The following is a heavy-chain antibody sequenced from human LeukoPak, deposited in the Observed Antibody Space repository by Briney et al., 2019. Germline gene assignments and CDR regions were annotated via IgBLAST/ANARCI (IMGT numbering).Heavy chain of an antibody. CDR2: ISGSGGST. CDR3: AKDQLPENDFDY. D-gene: IGHD3-10*01. J-gene: IGHJ4*02. CDR1: GFTFSSYA. Sequence: PGGSLRFSCAASGFTFSSYAMSWVRQAPGKGLEWVSAISGSGGSTYYADSVKGRFTISRDNSKNTLYLQMNSLRAEDTAVYYCAKDQLPENDFDYWGQGTLVTVSS. V-gene: IGHV3-23*01.